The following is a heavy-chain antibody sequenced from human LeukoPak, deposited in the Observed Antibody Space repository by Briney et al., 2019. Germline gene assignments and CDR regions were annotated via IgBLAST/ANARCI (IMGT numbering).Heavy chain of an antibody. Sequence: PSETLSLTCTVSGGSISSSSYYWGWIRQPPGKGLEWIGSIYYSGSTYYNPSLKSRVTISVDTSKNQFSLKLSSVTAADTAVYYCARRIEYYGRPLFDYWGQGTLVTVSS. CDR1: GGSISSSSYY. CDR2: IYYSGST. CDR3: ARRIEYYGRPLFDY. J-gene: IGHJ4*02. D-gene: IGHD3-10*01. V-gene: IGHV4-39*01.